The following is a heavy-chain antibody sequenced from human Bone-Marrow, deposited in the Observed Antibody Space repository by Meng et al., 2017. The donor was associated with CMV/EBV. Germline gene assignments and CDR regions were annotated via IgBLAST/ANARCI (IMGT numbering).Heavy chain of an antibody. J-gene: IGHJ6*02. CDR3: ARLRYFDWSTHYYYGMDV. V-gene: IGHV3-13*01. D-gene: IGHD3-9*01. Sequence: GESLKISCAASGFTFRSYDMHWVRQTTGKGLEWVSATGTHGDTYYADSVKGRFTVSREDAKNSFYLQMNSLRAGDTAVYYCARLRYFDWSTHYYYGMDVWGQGTTVTVSS. CDR2: TGTHGDT. CDR1: GFTFRSYD.